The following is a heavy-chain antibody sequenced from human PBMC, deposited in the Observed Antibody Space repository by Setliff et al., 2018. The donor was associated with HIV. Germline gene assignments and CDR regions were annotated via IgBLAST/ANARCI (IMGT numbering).Heavy chain of an antibody. CDR1: GDSITSGHFY. Sequence: PSETLSLTCTVSGDSITSGHFYWGWIRQAPGKGLGWIGNILDGRVTFFNPSLRGRVTISVDASKNQVSLNLRSVTAADSAVYHCARPHSGRGGGAYFDPWGQGILVTVSS. CDR2: ILDGRVT. J-gene: IGHJ5*02. D-gene: IGHD6-19*01. CDR3: ARPHSGRGGGAYFDP. V-gene: IGHV4-39*01.